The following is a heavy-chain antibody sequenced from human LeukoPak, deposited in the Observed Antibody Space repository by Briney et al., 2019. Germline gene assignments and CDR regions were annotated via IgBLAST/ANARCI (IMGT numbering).Heavy chain of an antibody. CDR1: GYTFTTYY. CDR2: INPTGGTT. CDR3: ARGASSSSFSDAFDV. Sequence: ASVKVSCKASGYTFTTYYIHWVRQAPGQGLEWMGIINPTGGTTTYSQNFQGRVTMTRDTSTTTVYMELSSLRSEDTAVYYCARGASSSSFSDAFDVRGQGTMVTVSS. J-gene: IGHJ3*01. D-gene: IGHD2-2*01. V-gene: IGHV1-46*01.